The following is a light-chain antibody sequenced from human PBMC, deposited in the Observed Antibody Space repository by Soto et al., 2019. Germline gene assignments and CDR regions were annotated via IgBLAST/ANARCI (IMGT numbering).Light chain of an antibody. Sequence: QAVVTQPPSASGTPGQRVTISRSGSSSNIGSNPVTWYQQLPGTAPKLLIYSNNQWPSGVPDRFSGSKSGTSASLAISGLQSEDGADYYCAAWDNSLSGYVFGTGTKLAVL. V-gene: IGLV1-44*01. J-gene: IGLJ1*01. CDR1: SSNIGSNP. CDR3: AAWDNSLSGYV. CDR2: SNN.